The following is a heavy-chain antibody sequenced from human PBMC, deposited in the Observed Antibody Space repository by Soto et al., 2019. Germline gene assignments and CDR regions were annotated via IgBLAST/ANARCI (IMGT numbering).Heavy chain of an antibody. CDR1: GFTFSSYT. Sequence: QVQLVESGGAVVQPGKSLRLSCAASGFTFSSYTMHWVRQAPGRGLQWVAVVSYDGTNTYYEDSVRGRFTISRDNSNSSTYLQMNNLRGDDTADYYGVAAAMWTGKGFESWGRGTRVTVSS. J-gene: IGHJ4*02. CDR3: VAAAMWTGKGFES. D-gene: IGHD6-25*01. CDR2: VSYDGTNT. V-gene: IGHV3-30*04.